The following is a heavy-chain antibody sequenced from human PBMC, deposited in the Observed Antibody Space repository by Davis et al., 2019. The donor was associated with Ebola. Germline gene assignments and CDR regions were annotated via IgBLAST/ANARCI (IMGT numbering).Heavy chain of an antibody. D-gene: IGHD5-18*01. Sequence: ASVKVSCKASGYTFTSYAMHWVRQAPGQRLEWMGWINAGNGNTKYSQKFQGRVTITRDTSTRTAYMELRSLRSDDTAVYYCARSGRGYSYGRIDYWGQGTLVTVSS. CDR1: GYTFTSYA. CDR2: INAGNGNT. J-gene: IGHJ4*02. CDR3: ARSGRGYSYGRIDY. V-gene: IGHV1-3*01.